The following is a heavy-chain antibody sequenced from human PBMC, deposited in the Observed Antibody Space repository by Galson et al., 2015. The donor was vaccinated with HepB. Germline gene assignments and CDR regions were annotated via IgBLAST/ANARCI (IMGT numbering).Heavy chain of an antibody. Sequence: QSGAEVKKPGESLKISCKGSGYSFTSYWIGWVRQMPGKGLEWMGIIYPGDSDTRYSPSFQGQVTISADKSISTAYLQWSSLKASDTAMYYCARQMREYDFWSGYSNWFDPRGQGTLVTVSS. CDR2: IYPGDSDT. CDR1: GYSFTSYW. CDR3: ARQMREYDFWSGYSNWFDP. D-gene: IGHD3-3*01. J-gene: IGHJ5*02. V-gene: IGHV5-51*01.